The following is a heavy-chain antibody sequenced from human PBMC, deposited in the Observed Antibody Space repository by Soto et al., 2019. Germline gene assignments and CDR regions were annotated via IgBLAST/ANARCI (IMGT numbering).Heavy chain of an antibody. V-gene: IGHV5-10-1*01. J-gene: IGHJ6*02. CDR2: IDPSDSYT. D-gene: IGHD1-1*01. CDR3: ASRTYYYYYYGMDV. CDR1: GYSFTSYW. Sequence: GESLKISCKGSGYSFTSYWISWVRQMPGKGLEWMGRIDPSDSYTNYSPSFQGHVTISADKSISTAYLQWSSLKASDTAMYYCASRTYYYYYYGMDVWGQGTTVTVSS.